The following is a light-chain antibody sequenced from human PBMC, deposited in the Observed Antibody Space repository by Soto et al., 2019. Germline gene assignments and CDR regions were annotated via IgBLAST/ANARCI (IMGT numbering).Light chain of an antibody. Sequence: DIQMTQSPSAMSASVGDRVTITCRASQAISNSLAWFQQEPGKVPKRLIYAASSLQSGVPSRFSGSGSGTEFTLTISSLQPEDFATYYCLQLKSYPLTVGGGTKVEIK. V-gene: IGKV1-17*03. CDR2: AAS. J-gene: IGKJ4*01. CDR1: QAISNS. CDR3: LQLKSYPLT.